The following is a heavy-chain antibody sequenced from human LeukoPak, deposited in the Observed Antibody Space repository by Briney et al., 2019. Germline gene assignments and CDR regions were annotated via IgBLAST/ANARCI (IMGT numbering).Heavy chain of an antibody. V-gene: IGHV3-30*02. CDR3: AKVLGVGASKNYFDY. J-gene: IGHJ4*02. CDR2: IRYDGSNK. Sequence: GGSLRLSCAASGFTFSSYGMHWVRQAPGKGLEWVAFIRYDGSNKYYADSVKGRFTISRDNSKNTLYLQMNSLRAEDTAVYYCAKVLGVGASKNYFDYWGQGTLVTVSS. CDR1: GFTFSSYG. D-gene: IGHD1-26*01.